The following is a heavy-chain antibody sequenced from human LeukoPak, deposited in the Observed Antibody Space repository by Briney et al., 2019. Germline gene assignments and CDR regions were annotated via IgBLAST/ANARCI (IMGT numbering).Heavy chain of an antibody. Sequence: PGGSLRLSCAASGFPFNTYWMTWVRLAPGKGLEWVAFIRYDGSNKYYADSVKGRFTISRDNSKNTLYLQMNSLRAEDTAVYYCAKGPKEFWSGYYTGVGADYWGQGTLVTVSS. J-gene: IGHJ4*02. D-gene: IGHD3-3*01. CDR2: IRYDGSNK. CDR1: GFPFNTYW. CDR3: AKGPKEFWSGYYTGVGADY. V-gene: IGHV3-30*02.